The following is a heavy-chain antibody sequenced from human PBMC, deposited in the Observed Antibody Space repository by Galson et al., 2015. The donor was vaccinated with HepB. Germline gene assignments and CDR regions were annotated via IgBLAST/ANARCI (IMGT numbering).Heavy chain of an antibody. V-gene: IGHV5-51*03. CDR3: ARSIAVAGSTRASDI. CDR2: IYPGDSDT. D-gene: IGHD6-19*01. Sequence: QSGAEVKKPGESLKISCEGSGYTFTTYRIAWVRQMPGKGLEWMGTIYPGDSDTRYSPSFQGQVTISADKSISTAYLQWSSLKASDTAMYYCARSIAVAGSTRASDIWGQGTMVTVSS. CDR1: GYTFTTYR. J-gene: IGHJ3*02.